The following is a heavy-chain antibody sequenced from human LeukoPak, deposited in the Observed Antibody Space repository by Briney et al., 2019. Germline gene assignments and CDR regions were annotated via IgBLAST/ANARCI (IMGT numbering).Heavy chain of an antibody. CDR2: INTNTGNP. D-gene: IGHD6-13*01. V-gene: IGHV7-4-1*02. Sequence: ASVKVSCKASGYTLTSYAMNWVRQAPGQGLEWMGWINTNTGNPMYAQGFTGRFVFSLDTSVSTAYLQISSLKAEDTAVYYCAREGLGVGPAAGTGGEFDYWGQGTLVTVSS. CDR3: AREGLGVGPAAGTGGEFDY. CDR1: GYTLTSYA. J-gene: IGHJ4*02.